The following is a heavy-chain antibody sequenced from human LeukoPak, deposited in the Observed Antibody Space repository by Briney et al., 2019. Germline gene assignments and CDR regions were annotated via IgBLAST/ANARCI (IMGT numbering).Heavy chain of an antibody. CDR2: ISDDGSTK. CDR3: ARIKSGIDF. Sequence: GGSLRLSCAASGFTFSFYGIHWVRQAPGKGLEWVAVISDDGSTKYYSDSVKGRFTVSRDNSKNTLYLQMNSLRAEDTAVYYCARIKSGIDFWGQGTTVTVSS. J-gene: IGHJ6*02. V-gene: IGHV3-30*03. CDR1: GFTFSFYG. D-gene: IGHD1-26*01.